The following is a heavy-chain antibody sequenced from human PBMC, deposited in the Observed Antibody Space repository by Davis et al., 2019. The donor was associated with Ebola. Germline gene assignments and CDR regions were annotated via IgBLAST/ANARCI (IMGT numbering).Heavy chain of an antibody. CDR3: ARDYHSSYDY. Sequence: ASVKVSCKASGYTFTTYSITWVRQAPGQGLEWMGWITAYNGDTNYAQKLQGRVTMTTDTSTSTAYMELRSLTSDDTAVYFCARDYHSSYDYWGQGTLITVSS. V-gene: IGHV1-18*01. D-gene: IGHD4-11*01. J-gene: IGHJ4*02. CDR2: ITAYNGDT. CDR1: GYTFTTYS.